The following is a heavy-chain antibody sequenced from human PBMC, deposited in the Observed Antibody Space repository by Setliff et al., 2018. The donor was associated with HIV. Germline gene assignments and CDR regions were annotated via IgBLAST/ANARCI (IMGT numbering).Heavy chain of an antibody. Sequence: PSETLSLTCTVSGDSIYSGGYYWTWIRQHPGKGLEWIGHIYYSGSTSHNPSLKSRVTISVDTSKNQLSLKLSSVTAADTAVYYCARLSPLDWPFDYWGQGTLVTVSS. D-gene: IGHD3-9*01. J-gene: IGHJ4*02. CDR1: GDSIYSGGYY. V-gene: IGHV4-31*03. CDR2: IYYSGST. CDR3: ARLSPLDWPFDY.